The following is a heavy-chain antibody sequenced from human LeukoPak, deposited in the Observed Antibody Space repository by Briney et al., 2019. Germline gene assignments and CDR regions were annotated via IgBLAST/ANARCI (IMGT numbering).Heavy chain of an antibody. V-gene: IGHV3-21*01. CDR1: GFTFSSYN. CDR3: ARDVGSIYYDSSGYLTPDY. Sequence: GGSLRLSCAASGFTFSSYNMNWVRQAPGKGLEWVSSISSSSSYIYYADSVKGRFTISRDNAKNSLYLQMNSLRAEDTAVYYCARDVGSIYYDSSGYLTPDYWGQGTLVTVSS. D-gene: IGHD3-22*01. CDR2: ISSSSSYI. J-gene: IGHJ4*02.